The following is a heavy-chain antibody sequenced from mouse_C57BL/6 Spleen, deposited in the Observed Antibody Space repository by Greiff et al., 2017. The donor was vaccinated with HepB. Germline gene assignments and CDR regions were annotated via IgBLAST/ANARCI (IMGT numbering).Heavy chain of an antibody. V-gene: IGHV1-15*01. Sequence: QVQLQQSGAELVMPGASVTLSCKASGYTFTDYEMHWVKQTPVHGLEWIGASDPETGDTANNQKFKGKAKLTAAKSSSTAYMEHRSLTSEVSAVYDCTEERYYYRCGTFAYWGQGTLVTVS. J-gene: IGHJ3*01. CDR1: GYTFTDYE. CDR3: TEERYYYRCGTFAY. CDR2: SDPETGDT. D-gene: IGHD2-14*01.